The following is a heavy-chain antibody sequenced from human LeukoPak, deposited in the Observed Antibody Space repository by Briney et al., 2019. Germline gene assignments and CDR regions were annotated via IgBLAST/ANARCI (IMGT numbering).Heavy chain of an antibody. D-gene: IGHD1-26*01. CDR1: GFTFSNAW. Sequence: PGGSLRLSCAASGFTFSNAWMNWVRQAPGEGLEWVGRIKSKTDGGTTDYAAPVKGRFTISRDDSKNTLYLQMNSLKTEDTAVYYCTTGLVGATYYYYGMDVWGQGTTVTVSS. J-gene: IGHJ6*02. CDR3: TTGLVGATYYYYGMDV. V-gene: IGHV3-15*07. CDR2: IKSKTDGGTT.